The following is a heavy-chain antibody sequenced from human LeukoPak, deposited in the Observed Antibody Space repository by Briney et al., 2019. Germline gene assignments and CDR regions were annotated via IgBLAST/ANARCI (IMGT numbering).Heavy chain of an antibody. CDR2: IYYSGST. D-gene: IGHD3-22*01. V-gene: IGHV4-59*12. CDR3: ARSYYYDSSGPRGEPPFDY. J-gene: IGHJ4*02. CDR1: GGSISSYY. Sequence: SETLSLTCTVSGGSISSYYWSWIRQPPGKGLEWIGYIYYSGSTNYNPSLKSRVTISVDTSKSQCTLKLSSVTAADTAVYYCARSYYYDSSGPRGEPPFDYWGQGTLVTVSS.